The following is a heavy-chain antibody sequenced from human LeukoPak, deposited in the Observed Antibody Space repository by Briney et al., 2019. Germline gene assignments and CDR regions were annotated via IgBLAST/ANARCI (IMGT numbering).Heavy chain of an antibody. V-gene: IGHV4-39*01. CDR1: GGSISSSSYY. CDR3: ARLGSSAPLYYFDY. J-gene: IGHJ4*02. Sequence: NPSETLSLTCTVSGGSISSSSYYWGWIRQPPGKGLEWIGNIYYSGSTYYNPSLKSRVTISADTSKNQFSLKLSSVTAADSAMYYCARLGSSAPLYYFDYWGQGTLVTVPS. D-gene: IGHD6-19*01. CDR2: IYYSGST.